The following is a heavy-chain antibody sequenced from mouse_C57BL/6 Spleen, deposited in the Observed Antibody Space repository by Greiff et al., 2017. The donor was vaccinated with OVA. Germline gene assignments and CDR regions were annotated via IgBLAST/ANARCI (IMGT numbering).Heavy chain of an antibody. J-gene: IGHJ3*01. Sequence: EVNVVESGAELVRPGASVKLSCTASGFNIKDDYMHWVKQRPEQGLEWIGWIDPENGDTEYASKFQGKATITADTSSNTAYLQLSSLTSEDTAVYYCTTERFAYWGQGTLVTVSA. CDR3: TTERFAY. CDR2: IDPENGDT. CDR1: GFNIKDDY. V-gene: IGHV14-4*01.